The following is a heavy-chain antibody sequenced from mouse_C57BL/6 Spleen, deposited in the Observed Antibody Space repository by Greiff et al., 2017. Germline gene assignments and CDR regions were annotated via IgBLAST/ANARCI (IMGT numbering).Heavy chain of an antibody. Sequence: QVQLKESGAELVKPGASVKISCKASGYAFSSYWMNWVKQRPGKGLEWIGQIYPGDGDTNYNGKLKGKATLTADKSSSTAYMQLSSMTSEDSAVYFCARTDGYVLYFDVWGTGTTVTVSS. CDR2: IYPGDGDT. CDR1: GYAFSSYW. CDR3: ARTDGYVLYFDV. V-gene: IGHV1-80*01. J-gene: IGHJ1*03. D-gene: IGHD2-2*01.